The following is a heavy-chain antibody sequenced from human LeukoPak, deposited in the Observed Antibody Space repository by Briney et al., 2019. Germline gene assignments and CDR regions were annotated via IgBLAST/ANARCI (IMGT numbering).Heavy chain of an antibody. Sequence: GGSLRLSCAASGFTVSSNHMSWVRQAPGKGLEWVSVIYSGGSTYYADSVKGRFTISRDNSKNTLYLQMNSLRAEDTAVYYCAREGGGSSGWYGFYYYYGMDVWGQGTTVTVSS. CDR1: GFTVSSNH. J-gene: IGHJ6*02. D-gene: IGHD6-19*01. V-gene: IGHV3-53*01. CDR3: AREGGGSSGWYGFYYYYGMDV. CDR2: IYSGGST.